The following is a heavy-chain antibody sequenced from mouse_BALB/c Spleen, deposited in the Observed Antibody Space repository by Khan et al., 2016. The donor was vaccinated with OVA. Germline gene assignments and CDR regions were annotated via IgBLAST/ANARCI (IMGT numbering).Heavy chain of an antibody. V-gene: IGHV14-3*02. D-gene: IGHD2-1*01. CDR1: GFHIKDTY. CDR3: ATLYGNLFAD. CDR2: IDPPNDDS. Sequence: VQLKESGAELVKPGDSVQLSCSTSGFHIKDTYIHWVKQRPEQGLEWIVRIDPPNDDSKYGPMFPDKATLTAYTSSTPAYIQLSSQTAEDTVVYYYATLYGNLFADGGQGTSVAVSA. J-gene: IGHJ4*01.